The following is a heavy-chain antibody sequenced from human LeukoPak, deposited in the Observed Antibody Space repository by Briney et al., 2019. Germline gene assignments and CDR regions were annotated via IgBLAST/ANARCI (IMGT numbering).Heavy chain of an antibody. V-gene: IGHV3-30*02. CDR2: VRYDESTK. CDR3: ARDATMVPLYYYYYMDV. D-gene: IGHD3-10*01. Sequence: GGSLRLSCAASGFTFSNYGMHWVRQAPGKGLEWVAFVRYDESTKFYADSVKGRFTISRDNSKTTLYLQMNSLRAEDTAVYYCARDATMVPLYYYYYMDVWGKGTTVTVSS. J-gene: IGHJ6*03. CDR1: GFTFSNYG.